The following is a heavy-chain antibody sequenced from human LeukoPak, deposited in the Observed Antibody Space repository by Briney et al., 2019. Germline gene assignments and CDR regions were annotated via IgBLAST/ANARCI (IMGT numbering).Heavy chain of an antibody. D-gene: IGHD5-18*01. CDR3: ARIIGDGVSYTYGHQGYFDS. V-gene: IGHV3-21*01. CDR2: ISSSSSYK. Sequence: GGSPRLSCAASGFTFSTYSMNWVRQAPGKGLEWISSISSSSSYKYYGASVKGRFTISRDNAKNSLHLQMNNLRAEDTAVYYCARIIGDGVSYTYGHQGYFDSWGQGTLVTVSS. J-gene: IGHJ4*02. CDR1: GFTFSTYS.